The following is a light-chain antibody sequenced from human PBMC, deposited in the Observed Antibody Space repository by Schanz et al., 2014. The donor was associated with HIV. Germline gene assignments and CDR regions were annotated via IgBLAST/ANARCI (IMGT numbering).Light chain of an antibody. V-gene: IGLV2-14*03. J-gene: IGLJ3*02. CDR2: DVT. CDR1: RGDVGDHNY. Sequence: QSALTQPASVSGSPGQSITISCTGVRGDVGDHNYVSWYKQQPGKAPKLLLYDVTSRPSGISPRFSGSKSGNTASLTISGLQAEDEADYYCCSFAGTIWVFGGGTKLTV. CDR3: CSFAGTIWV.